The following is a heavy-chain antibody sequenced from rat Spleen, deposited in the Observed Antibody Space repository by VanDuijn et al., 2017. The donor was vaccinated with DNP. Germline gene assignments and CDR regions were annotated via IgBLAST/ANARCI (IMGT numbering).Heavy chain of an antibody. CDR2: VPSSGGST. J-gene: IGHJ3*01. Sequence: EVRLVESGGALVQPGRSLKLSCAASGFTFSNYYMAWVRQAPTKGLEWVASVPSSGGSTYYRDSVKGRFSISRDSAKSTLYLHMDSLRSEDTATYYCATQGQLGITWFAYWGQGTLVTVSS. CDR1: GFTFSNYY. V-gene: IGHV5-27*01. D-gene: IGHD1-5*01. CDR3: ATQGQLGITWFAY.